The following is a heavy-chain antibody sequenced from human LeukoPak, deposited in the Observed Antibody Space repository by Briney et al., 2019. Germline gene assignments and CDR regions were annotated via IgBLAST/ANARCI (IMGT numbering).Heavy chain of an antibody. J-gene: IGHJ4*02. CDR3: ARDLGTTVTTYLDY. D-gene: IGHD4-17*01. Sequence: GGSLRLSCAASGFTFGRHCMRWVRQAPGKGREWVANIKQDGSEKYYVDSVKGRFTISRDNAKNSLYLQMNSLRAEDTAVYYCARDLGTTVTTYLDYWGQGTLVTVSS. CDR1: GFTFGRHC. V-gene: IGHV3-7*01. CDR2: IKQDGSEK.